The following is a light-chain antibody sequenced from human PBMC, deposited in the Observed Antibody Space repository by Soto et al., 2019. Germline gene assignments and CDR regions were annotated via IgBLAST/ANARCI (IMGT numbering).Light chain of an antibody. V-gene: IGLV2-8*01. CDR2: EVN. J-gene: IGLJ1*01. Sequence: QSVLTQPPSASGSPGQSVTISCTGTSSDVGGYNYVSWYQQHPGKAPKLMIYEVNKRPSGVPDRFSGSESGNTASLTVSGLQAEDEADYYCSSYAGIYNFFYVFGTGTKLTVL. CDR3: SSYAGIYNFFYV. CDR1: SSDVGGYNY.